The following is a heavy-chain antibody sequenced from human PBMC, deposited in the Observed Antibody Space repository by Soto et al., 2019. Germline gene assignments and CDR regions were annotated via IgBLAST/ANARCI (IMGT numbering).Heavy chain of an antibody. V-gene: IGHV5-51*01. CDR3: ARSADYYDSSGLTSYYFDY. J-gene: IGHJ4*02. D-gene: IGHD3-22*01. Sequence: ESLTIAWKGSGYSFTSYWIGLVRQMPGKGLEWMGIIYPGDSDTRYSPSFQGQVTISADKSISTAYLQWSSLKASDTAMYYCARSADYYDSSGLTSYYFDYWGQGTLVTVSS. CDR2: IYPGDSDT. CDR1: GYSFTSYW.